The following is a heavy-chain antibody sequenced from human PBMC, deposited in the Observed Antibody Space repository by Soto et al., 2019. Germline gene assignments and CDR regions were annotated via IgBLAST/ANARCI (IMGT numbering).Heavy chain of an antibody. V-gene: IGHV3-21*01. D-gene: IGHD5-18*01. CDR2: ISSSSSYI. CDR3: ARRYSYGYSDYGMDV. CDR1: GFTFSSYS. J-gene: IGHJ6*02. Sequence: GGSLRLSCAASGFTFSSYSMNWVRQAPGKGLEWVSSISSSSSYIYYADTVKGRFTISRDNAKNSLYLQMNSLRAEDTAVYYCARRYSYGYSDYGMDVWGQGTTVTVSS.